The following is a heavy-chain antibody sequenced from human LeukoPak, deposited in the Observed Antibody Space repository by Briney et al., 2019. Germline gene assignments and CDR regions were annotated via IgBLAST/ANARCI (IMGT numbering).Heavy chain of an antibody. V-gene: IGHV3-21*01. CDR3: AILPAKLTVTTP. J-gene: IGHJ5*02. CDR2: ISSSSSYI. CDR1: GFTFSSYS. D-gene: IGHD4-17*01. Sequence: GGSLRLSCAASGFTFSSYSMNWVRQAPGKGLEWVSSISSSSSYIYYADSVKGRFTISRDNAKNSLYLQMNSLRAEDTAVYYCAILPAKLTVTTPWGQGTLVTVSS.